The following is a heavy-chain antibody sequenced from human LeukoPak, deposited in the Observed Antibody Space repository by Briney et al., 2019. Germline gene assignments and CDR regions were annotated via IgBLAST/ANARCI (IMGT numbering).Heavy chain of an antibody. CDR3: VSFYETY. J-gene: IGHJ4*02. V-gene: IGHV3-74*01. CDR2: INSDGSST. CDR1: GNYW. D-gene: IGHD2-2*01. Sequence: PGGSLRLSCAASGNYWMHWVRQAPGKGLVWVSHINSDGSSTSYADSVKGRFTISKDNAKNTVYLQMNNLRAEDTAVYYCVSFYETYWGRGTLVTVSS.